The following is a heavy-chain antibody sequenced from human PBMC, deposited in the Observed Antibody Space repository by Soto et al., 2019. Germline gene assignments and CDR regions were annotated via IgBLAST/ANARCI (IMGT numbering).Heavy chain of an antibody. CDR2: IYYSGST. Sequence: PSETLSLTYTVSGGSISSYYWSWIRQPPGKGLEWIGYIYYSGSTNYNPSLKSRVTISVDTSKNQFSLKLSSVTAADTVVYYCARDAGGDGYNWVYWGQGTLVTVSS. V-gene: IGHV4-59*01. CDR1: GGSISSYY. D-gene: IGHD5-12*01. J-gene: IGHJ4*02. CDR3: ARDAGGDGYNWVY.